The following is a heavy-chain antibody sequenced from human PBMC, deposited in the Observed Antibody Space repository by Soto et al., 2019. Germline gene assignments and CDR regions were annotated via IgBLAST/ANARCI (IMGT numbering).Heavy chain of an antibody. CDR3: ARPATVAPPDAFQV. D-gene: IGHD6-19*01. J-gene: IGHJ3*01. CDR2: VYYSGTS. CDR1: GDSIRNSGHY. V-gene: IGHV4-39*01. Sequence: QVHLQESGPRLVEPSETLSLTCTVSGDSIRNSGHYWGWVRQPPGKGLEWIGSVYYSGTSYRKPSLKSPLTMSFDTSKNQFSLKLTSVTAADTAIYYCARPATVAPPDAFQVWSQGTLVTVSS.